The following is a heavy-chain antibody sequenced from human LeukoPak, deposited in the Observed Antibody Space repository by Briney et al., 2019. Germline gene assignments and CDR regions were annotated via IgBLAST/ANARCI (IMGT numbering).Heavy chain of an antibody. V-gene: IGHV5-51*01. CDR1: GYRFSTYW. CDR3: VRLYTTLTRSIWGWFDP. CDR2: IYSDDSHT. J-gene: IGHJ5*02. Sequence: AEPLKISCEASGYRFSTYWIGWVRQKPGKGLEWMGIIYSDDSHTRYSPFFQGQVTISADKSISTAYLQRSSLKASDTAMYYCVRLYTTLTRSIWGWFDPWGQGTLVSVSS. D-gene: IGHD3-16*01.